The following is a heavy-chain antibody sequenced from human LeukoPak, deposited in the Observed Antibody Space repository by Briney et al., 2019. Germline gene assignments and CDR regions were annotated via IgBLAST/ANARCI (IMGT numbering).Heavy chain of an antibody. Sequence: ASVKVSCKASGYTFTSYDINWVRQATGQGFEWMGWMNPNSGNTGYAQKFQGRVTITRNTSISTAYMELSSLRSEDTAVYYCASLDFWSGPDAFDIWGQGTMVTVSS. D-gene: IGHD3-3*01. CDR1: GYTFTSYD. CDR2: MNPNSGNT. J-gene: IGHJ3*02. V-gene: IGHV1-8*03. CDR3: ASLDFWSGPDAFDI.